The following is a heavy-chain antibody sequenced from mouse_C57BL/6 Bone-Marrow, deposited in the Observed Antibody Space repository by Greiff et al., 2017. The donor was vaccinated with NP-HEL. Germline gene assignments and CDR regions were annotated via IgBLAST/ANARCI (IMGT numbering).Heavy chain of an antibody. V-gene: IGHV1-80*01. J-gene: IGHJ4*01. CDR1: GYAFSSYW. CDR3: ARGDYGSSRFGYAMDY. D-gene: IGHD1-1*01. CDR2: IYPGSVSP. Sequence: QVQLKESGAELVKPVSSFPLSFPSSGYAFSSYWINWLKELPGKGLEWIGQIYPGSVSPPYNGKFKGKATLTADKSSSTAYMQVSSLTSEDSAVYFCARGDYGSSRFGYAMDYWGQGTSVTVSS.